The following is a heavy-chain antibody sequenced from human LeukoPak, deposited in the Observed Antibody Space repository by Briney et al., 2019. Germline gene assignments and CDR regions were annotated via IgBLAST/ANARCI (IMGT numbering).Heavy chain of an antibody. D-gene: IGHD3-22*01. CDR3: ARGGLYYYDFGGYFDY. V-gene: IGHV3-21*01. Sequence: GGSLRLSCVASGFTFSTYSMNWVRQAPGKGLEWVSSISSSSSYIYYADSVKGRFTISRDDAKNSLYLQMNSLRVEDTAVYYCARGGLYYYDFGGYFDYWGQGTLVTVSS. CDR2: ISSSSSYI. CDR1: GFTFSTYS. J-gene: IGHJ4*02.